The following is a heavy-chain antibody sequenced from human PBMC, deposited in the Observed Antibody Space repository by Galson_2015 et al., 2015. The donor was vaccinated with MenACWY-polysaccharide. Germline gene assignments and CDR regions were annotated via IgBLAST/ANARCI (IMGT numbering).Heavy chain of an antibody. CDR3: ARAIAVAGQRRDFDL. Sequence: TLSLTCTVSGGSISSYYWNWIRQPSGKGLEWVGYINYSGSTNHNPSLKSRVTMSVDTSKNQFSLNLTSVTDADTAVYYCARAIAVAGQRRDFDLWGRGTLVTVSS. V-gene: IGHV4-59*01. D-gene: IGHD6-19*01. J-gene: IGHJ2*01. CDR2: INYSGST. CDR1: GGSISSYY.